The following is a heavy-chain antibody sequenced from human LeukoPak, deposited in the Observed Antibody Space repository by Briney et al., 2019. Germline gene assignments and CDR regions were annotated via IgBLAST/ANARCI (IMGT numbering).Heavy chain of an antibody. V-gene: IGHV3-49*02. D-gene: IGHD1-7*01. J-gene: IGHJ4*02. CDR3: IGEGTTDY. CDR1: GFTFRNYW. Sequence: GGSLRLSCAASGFTFRNYWMNWVRQAPGRGLEWVGFIRSKAYGGTTEYAASVKGRFTISRDDSKSIAYLQMNSLKTEDTAVYYCIGEGTTDYWGQGSLVTVSS. CDR2: IRSKAYGGTT.